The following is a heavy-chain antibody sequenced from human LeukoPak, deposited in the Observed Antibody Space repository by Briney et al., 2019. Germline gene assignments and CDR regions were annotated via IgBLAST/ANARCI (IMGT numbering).Heavy chain of an antibody. CDR1: GGSISSSSYY. CDR2: IYYSGST. J-gene: IGHJ4*02. Sequence: SQTLSLTCTVSGGSISSSSYYWGWIRQPPGKGLEWIGSIYYSGSTYYNPSLKSRVTISVDTSKNQFSLKLSSVTAADTAVYYCARHSILDDFWSGPPGYWGQGTLVTVSS. V-gene: IGHV4-39*01. D-gene: IGHD3-3*01. CDR3: ARHSILDDFWSGPPGY.